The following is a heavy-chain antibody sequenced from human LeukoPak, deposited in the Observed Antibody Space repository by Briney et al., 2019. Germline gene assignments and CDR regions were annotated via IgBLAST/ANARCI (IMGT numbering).Heavy chain of an antibody. CDR3: ASSGSYRFDY. CDR2: ISSSSSYI. V-gene: IGHV3-21*01. CDR1: GFTFSSYS. D-gene: IGHD1-26*01. Sequence: GGSLRLSCAASGFTFSSYSMNWVRQAPGKGLEWVSSISSSSSYIYYADSVKGRFTISRDNAKNSLYLQMNSLRDEDTAVYYCASSGSYRFDYWGQGTLVTVSS. J-gene: IGHJ4*02.